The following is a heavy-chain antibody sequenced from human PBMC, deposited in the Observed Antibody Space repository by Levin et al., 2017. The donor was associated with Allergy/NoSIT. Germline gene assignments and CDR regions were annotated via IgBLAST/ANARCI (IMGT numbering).Heavy chain of an antibody. CDR1: GITFSNAW. J-gene: IGHJ4*02. V-gene: IGHV3-15*01. CDR3: TSCSGSWYYFDY. CDR2: IKSKADGGTT. Sequence: GGSLRLSCAASGITFSNAWMSWARQAPGKGLEWVGRIKSKADGGTTEYAAPVKGRFTISRADSKNTLYLQMNSLKTEDTAVYFCTSCSGSWYYFDYWGQGTLVTVSS. D-gene: IGHD6-13*01.